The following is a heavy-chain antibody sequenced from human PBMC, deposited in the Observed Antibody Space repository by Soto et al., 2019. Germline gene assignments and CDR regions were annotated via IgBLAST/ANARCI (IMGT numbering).Heavy chain of an antibody. D-gene: IGHD3-16*02. CDR3: ARDRSPYISYYGMDV. V-gene: IGHV1-2*02. CDR1: GYTFTGYY. CDR2: INPNSGGT. J-gene: IGHJ6*02. Sequence: QVQLVQSGAEVKKPGASVKVSCKASGYTFTGYYMHWVRQAPGQGLEWMGWINPNSGGTNYAQKFQGRVTMTRDTSISTAYMELSRLRSDDTAMYYCARDRSPYISYYGMDVWGQGTTVTVSS.